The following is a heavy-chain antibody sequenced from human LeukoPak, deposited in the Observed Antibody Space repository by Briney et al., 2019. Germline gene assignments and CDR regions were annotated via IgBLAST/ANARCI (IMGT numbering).Heavy chain of an antibody. Sequence: ASVKVSCKASGGTFSSYAISWVRQAPGQGLEWMGWMNPNSGNTGYAQKFQGRVTMTRNTSISTAYMELSSLRSEDTAVYYCARGPYYDFWSGYYFGYGMDVWGQGTTVTVSS. J-gene: IGHJ6*02. CDR2: MNPNSGNT. CDR1: GGTFSSYA. V-gene: IGHV1-8*02. D-gene: IGHD3-3*01. CDR3: ARGPYYDFWSGYYFGYGMDV.